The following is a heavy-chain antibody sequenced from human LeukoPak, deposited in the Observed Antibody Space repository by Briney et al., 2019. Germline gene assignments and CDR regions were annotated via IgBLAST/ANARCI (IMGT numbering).Heavy chain of an antibody. CDR1: GGSISSSSYY. J-gene: IGHJ6*03. V-gene: IGHV4-39*07. CDR3: ARIDSGDYYMDV. Sequence: SETLSLTCTVSGGSISSSSYYWGWIRQPPGKGLEWIGSIYYSGSTYYNPSLKSRVTISVDTSKNQFSLKLSSVTAADTAVYYCARIDSGDYYMDVWGKGTTVTVSS. D-gene: IGHD1-1*01. CDR2: IYYSGST.